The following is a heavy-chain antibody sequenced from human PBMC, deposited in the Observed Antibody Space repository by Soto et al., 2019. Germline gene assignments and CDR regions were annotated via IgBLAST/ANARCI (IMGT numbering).Heavy chain of an antibody. CDR3: AAGEPLHY. D-gene: IGHD3-10*01. CDR2: IGYDLSKK. J-gene: IGHJ4*01. Sequence: GRSRRLSCAAAAFTSSSNVVHSVRQAPGKGRQCLALIGYDLSKKDYADSLKGRFPISRDNSDNTVTLQMNSLRAEDTAVYYCAAGEPLHYGGQGTLVTASS. V-gene: IGHV3-30*02. CDR1: AFTSSSNV.